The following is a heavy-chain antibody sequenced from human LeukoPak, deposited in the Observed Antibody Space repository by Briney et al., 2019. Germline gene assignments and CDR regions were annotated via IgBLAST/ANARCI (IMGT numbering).Heavy chain of an antibody. V-gene: IGHV4-59*01. CDR2: NYYSGST. J-gene: IGHJ3*02. D-gene: IGHD1-26*01. CDR3: ARYSGSYYPDNAFDI. Sequence: PSETLSLTCTVSGGPISNYYWSWIRQPPGKVLEWIGHNYYSGSTNYNPSLKSRVTISVDTSQNQSSLKLSSVTAADTAVYYCARYSGSYYPDNAFDIWGKGTMVTVPS. CDR1: GGPISNYY.